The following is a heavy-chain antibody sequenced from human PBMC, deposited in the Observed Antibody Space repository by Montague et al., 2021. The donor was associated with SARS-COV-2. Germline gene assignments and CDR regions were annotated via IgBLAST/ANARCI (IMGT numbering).Heavy chain of an antibody. J-gene: IGHJ6*02. Sequence: SETLSLTCTVSGGSINNYYWSWIRQPPGRGLEWIGYIYYSGSTEYSPSLKSRVTMLIDTSKNQFSLRLNSVTAADTAVYFCARTTYFDLASIYYYVKDVWGQGTTVTVSS. CDR2: IYYSGST. CDR1: GGSINNYY. D-gene: IGHD3-9*01. V-gene: IGHV4-59*08. CDR3: ARTTYFDLASIYYYVKDV.